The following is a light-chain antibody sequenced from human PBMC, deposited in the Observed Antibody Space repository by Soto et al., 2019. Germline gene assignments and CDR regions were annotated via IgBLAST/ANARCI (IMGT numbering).Light chain of an antibody. V-gene: IGKV1-5*01. J-gene: IGKJ4*01. Sequence: DIQLTHSPANVSRSXCARVPISXXXSQSISSWLAWYQQKPGKAPKLLIYDASSLESGVPSRFSGSGSGTEFTLTISSLQPDDFATYYCQQYNSYSPLTFGGGTKVDI. CDR2: DAS. CDR1: QSISSW. CDR3: QQYNSYSPLT.